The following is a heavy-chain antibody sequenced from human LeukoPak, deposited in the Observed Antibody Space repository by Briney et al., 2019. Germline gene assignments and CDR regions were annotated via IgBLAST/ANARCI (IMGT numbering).Heavy chain of an antibody. D-gene: IGHD6-19*01. CDR3: AREIRVAGPAPGYYFDY. V-gene: IGHV3-30-3*01. CDR2: IAYDGINK. Sequence: GRSLRLSCAASGFTFNSYAMHWVRQAPGKGLEWVAVIAYDGINKYYADSMKGRFTISRDNSKNTLYLQKDTLRAEDTAVYYCAREIRVAGPAPGYYFDYWGQGTLVTVSS. J-gene: IGHJ4*02. CDR1: GFTFNSYA.